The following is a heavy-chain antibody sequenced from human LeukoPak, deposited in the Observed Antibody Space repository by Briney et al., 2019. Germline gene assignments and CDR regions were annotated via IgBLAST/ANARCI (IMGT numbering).Heavy chain of an antibody. D-gene: IGHD1-7*01. V-gene: IGHV3-21*01. CDR1: GFTFSSYS. J-gene: IGHJ6*03. CDR3: ARSGTGTTYYYYMDV. Sequence: PGGSLRLSCAASGFTFSSYSMNWVRQAPGKGLEWVSSISSSSSYIYYADSVKGRFTISRDNAKNSLYLQMNSLRAEDTAAYYCARSGTGTTYYYYMDVWGKGTTVTVSS. CDR2: ISSSSSYI.